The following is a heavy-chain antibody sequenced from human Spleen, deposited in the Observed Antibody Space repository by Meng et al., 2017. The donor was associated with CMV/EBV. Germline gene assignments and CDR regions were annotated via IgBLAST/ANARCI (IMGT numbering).Heavy chain of an antibody. CDR1: RFTFSNFC. CDR3: ARDVAQGGPNWFDP. CDR2: ISSSGSTI. J-gene: IGHJ5*02. Sequence: GGSLRLSCAASRFTFSNFCMNWVRQAPGKGLEWVSYISSSGSTIYYADSVKGRFTISRDNAKNSLYLQMNSLRAEDTAVYYCARDVAQGGPNWFDPWGQGTLVTVSS. D-gene: IGHD2-15*01. V-gene: IGHV3-48*03.